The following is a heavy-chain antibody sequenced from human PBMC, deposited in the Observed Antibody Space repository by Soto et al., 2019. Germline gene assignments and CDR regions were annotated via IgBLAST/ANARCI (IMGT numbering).Heavy chain of an antibody. CDR1: GYTFTSYG. CDR2: ISAYNGNT. J-gene: IGHJ5*02. Sequence: ASVKVSCKASGYTFTSYGISWVRQAPGQGLEWMGWISAYNGNTNYAQKLQGRVTMTTDTSTSTAYMELRSLRSDDTAVYYCAREGGSSGWYGPNWFDHWGQGTLVTVSS. D-gene: IGHD6-19*01. V-gene: IGHV1-18*01. CDR3: AREGGSSGWYGPNWFDH.